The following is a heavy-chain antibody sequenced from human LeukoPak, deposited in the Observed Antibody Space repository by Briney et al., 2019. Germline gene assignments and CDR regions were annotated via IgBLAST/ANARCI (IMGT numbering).Heavy chain of an antibody. CDR2: ISAYNSNT. J-gene: IGHJ4*02. CDR1: GYTFTSYG. V-gene: IGHV1-18*01. D-gene: IGHD2-15*01. Sequence: ASVKVSCKASGYTFTSYGITWVRQAPGQGLEWMGWISAYNSNTNYAQKFQGRLTMTTDTSTNTAYMELRSLRPDDTAVYYCARDFFHGHCSGLTCFLLDSWGQGSLVTASS. CDR3: ARDFFHGHCSGLTCFLLDS.